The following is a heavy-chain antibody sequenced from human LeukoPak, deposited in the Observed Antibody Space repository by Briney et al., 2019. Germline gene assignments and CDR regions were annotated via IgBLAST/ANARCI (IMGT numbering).Heavy chain of an antibody. CDR1: GGSISSYY. J-gene: IGHJ6*03. Sequence: SETLSLTCTVSGGSISSYYWSWIRQPPGKGLEWIGYIYYSGSTNYNPSLKSRVTISVDTSKNQFSLKLSSVTAADTAVYYCARKVRGVIPPTFNYYNYMDVWGKGTTVTVSS. V-gene: IGHV4-59*01. CDR2: IYYSGST. CDR3: ARKVRGVIPPTFNYYNYMDV. D-gene: IGHD3-10*01.